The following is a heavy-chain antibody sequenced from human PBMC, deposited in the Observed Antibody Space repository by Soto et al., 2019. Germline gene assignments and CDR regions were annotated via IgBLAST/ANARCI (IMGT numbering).Heavy chain of an antibody. J-gene: IGHJ6*02. Sequence: GGSLRLSCAASGFTFSSYWMHWVRQAPGKGLVWVSRINSDGSSTSYADSVKGRFTISRDNGKNTLYLQMNSLRAEDTAVYYCARAMNYYDSSGYYPPPDYYYGMDVWGQGTTVTVSS. V-gene: IGHV3-74*01. CDR2: INSDGSST. CDR1: GFTFSSYW. CDR3: ARAMNYYDSSGYYPPPDYYYGMDV. D-gene: IGHD3-22*01.